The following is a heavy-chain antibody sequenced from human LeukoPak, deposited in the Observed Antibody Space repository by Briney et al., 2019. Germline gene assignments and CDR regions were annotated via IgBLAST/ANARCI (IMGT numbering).Heavy chain of an antibody. D-gene: IGHD1-26*01. CDR1: GYPFTSYY. J-gene: IGHJ4*02. CDR2: INPSGGST. CDR3: ARDFVGANDY. V-gene: IGHV1-46*01. Sequence: GASVKASCKPSGYPFTSYYIHCVRQAPGQGLEWMGIINPSGGSTSYAQKFQGRVTMTRDTSKRTVYMEMSSLRSEDTAVYYCARDFVGANDYWGQGTLVTVSS.